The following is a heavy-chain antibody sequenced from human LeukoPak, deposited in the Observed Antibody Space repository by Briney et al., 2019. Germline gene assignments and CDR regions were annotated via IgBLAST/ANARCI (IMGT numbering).Heavy chain of an antibody. Sequence: SVKVSCKASGGSFSSYAISWVRQAPGQGLEWMGGIIPIFGTANYAQKFQGRVTITRDTSASTAYMELSSPRSEDTAVYYCARDTPQGYDILTGYFARWFDPWGQGTLVTVSS. CDR1: GGSFSSYA. D-gene: IGHD3-9*01. V-gene: IGHV1-69*05. CDR3: ARDTPQGYDILTGYFARWFDP. CDR2: IIPIFGTA. J-gene: IGHJ5*02.